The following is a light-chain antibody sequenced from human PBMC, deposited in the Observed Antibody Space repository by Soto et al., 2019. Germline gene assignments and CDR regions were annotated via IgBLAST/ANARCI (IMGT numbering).Light chain of an antibody. CDR3: QQYGTSPWP. Sequence: DIQMTQSPSTLSASVGDRVTITCRASQSISSWLAWYQQKPGKAPKLLIYDASSLESGVPSRFSGSGSGTEFTLTISSLEPEDFAVYYCQQYGTSPWPFGQGTKVDIK. CDR1: QSISSW. J-gene: IGKJ1*01. V-gene: IGKV1-5*01. CDR2: DAS.